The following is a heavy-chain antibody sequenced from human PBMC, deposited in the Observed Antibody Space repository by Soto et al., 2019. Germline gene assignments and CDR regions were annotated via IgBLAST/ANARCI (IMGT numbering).Heavy chain of an antibody. CDR2: IRSKDDGETT. J-gene: IGHJ4*02. Sequence: GGSLKLSCAASGFTFSRAWMTWVRQAPGKGLEWVGRIRSKDDGETTDYAAPVKGRVTISRDDSRNTLYLQVNSLKTEDTGVYYCTTGYSSAIWDGYWGQGTLVTVSS. V-gene: IGHV3-15*07. CDR3: TTGYSSAIWDGY. D-gene: IGHD2-15*01. CDR1: GFTFSRAW.